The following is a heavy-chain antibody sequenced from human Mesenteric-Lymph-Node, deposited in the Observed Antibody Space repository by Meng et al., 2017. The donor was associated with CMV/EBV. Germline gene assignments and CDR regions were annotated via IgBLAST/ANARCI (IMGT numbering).Heavy chain of an antibody. J-gene: IGHJ4*02. Sequence: QITLKESGPTLAKPTQPLTLTCTFSGFSLSTSGVGVGWIRQPPGKALEWLALIYWDDDKRYSPSLKSRLTITKDTSKNQVVLTMTNMDPVDTATYYCAHSSGIAAAGPFYFDYWGQGTLVTVSS. CDR2: IYWDDDK. CDR3: AHSSGIAAAGPFYFDY. D-gene: IGHD6-13*01. CDR1: GFSLSTSGVG. V-gene: IGHV2-5*02.